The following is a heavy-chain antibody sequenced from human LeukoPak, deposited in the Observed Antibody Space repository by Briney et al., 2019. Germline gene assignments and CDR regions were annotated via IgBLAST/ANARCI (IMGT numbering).Heavy chain of an antibody. Sequence: GGSLRLSCAASGFTFSSYEMNWVRQAPGKGLEWVSYISSSGSTIYYADSVKGRFTISRDTSKNTMVLQINSLRVDDTAVYYCARGDYVSGTYMDVWGNGTTVTVSS. CDR3: ARGDYVSGTYMDV. CDR2: ISSSGSTI. V-gene: IGHV3-48*03. J-gene: IGHJ6*04. CDR1: GFTFSSYE. D-gene: IGHD3-16*01.